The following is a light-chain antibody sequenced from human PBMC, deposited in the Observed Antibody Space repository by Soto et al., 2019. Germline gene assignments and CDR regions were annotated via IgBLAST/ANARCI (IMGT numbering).Light chain of an antibody. CDR3: SSYTSSSTLVV. CDR1: SRDVGGYNY. Sequence: QSALTQPASVSGSPGQSITISCTGTSRDVGGYNYVSWYQQHPGKAPKLMIYDVNNRPSGVSNRFSGSKSGNTASLTISGLQAEDEADYYCSSYTSSSTLVVFGGGTKLTV. V-gene: IGLV2-14*01. J-gene: IGLJ2*01. CDR2: DVN.